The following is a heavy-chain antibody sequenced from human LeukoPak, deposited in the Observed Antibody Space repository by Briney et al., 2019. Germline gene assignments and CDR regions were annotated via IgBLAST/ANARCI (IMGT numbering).Heavy chain of an antibody. CDR1: GGSITNYY. CDR2: LFYSGST. V-gene: IGHV4-59*08. D-gene: IGHD3-16*01. J-gene: IGHJ3*02. CDR3: ARHDPITVDAFDI. Sequence: SETLSLTCTVSGGSITNYYWSWIRQPPGKGLEWIGYLFYSGSTSYNPSLKSRVTISGDMSKNQFSLKLTSVTAADTAVYYCARHDPITVDAFDIWGQGTMVTVSS.